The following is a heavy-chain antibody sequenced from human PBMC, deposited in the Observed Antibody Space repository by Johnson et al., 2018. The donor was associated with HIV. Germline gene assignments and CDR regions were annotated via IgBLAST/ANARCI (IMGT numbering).Heavy chain of an antibody. V-gene: IGHV3-33*06. CDR3: AKEAITMEVDI. J-gene: IGHJ3*02. D-gene: IGHD3-10*01. CDR2: IWFDGSNK. CDR1: GFTFSNYG. Sequence: QVQLVESGGGVVQPGRSLRLSCAASGFTFSNYGMHWVRQAPGKGLEWVAVIWFDGSNKYDADSVKGRFTISRDNSKNTMYLQMDSLRAEDTAVYYCAKEAITMEVDIWGQGTTVTVSS.